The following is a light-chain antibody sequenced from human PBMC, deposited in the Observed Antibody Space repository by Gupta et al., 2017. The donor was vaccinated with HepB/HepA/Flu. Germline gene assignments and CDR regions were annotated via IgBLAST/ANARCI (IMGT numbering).Light chain of an antibody. CDR2: SSS. V-gene: IGLV1-44*01. Sequence: QSVLTQPPSASGTPGQRVTSSCSGSSSNIGSNSVNWYQQLPGSAPKLLMFSSSQRPAGVPDRISASKSGTSASLAIDGVQSGDEADYYCAVWDRSLDAWVFGGGTKLTVL. J-gene: IGLJ3*02. CDR1: SSNIGSNS. CDR3: AVWDRSLDAWV.